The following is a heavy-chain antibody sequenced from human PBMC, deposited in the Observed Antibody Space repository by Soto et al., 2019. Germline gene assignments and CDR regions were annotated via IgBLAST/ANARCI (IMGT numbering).Heavy chain of an antibody. CDR3: ARHSGCSGGSCYSVYYFGMDV. V-gene: IGHV5-10-1*01. CDR2: IDPSDSYP. Sequence: GCRIVSHGGSRMRKITGKGLEWMGRIDPSDSYPNYSPSFQGHVTISADKSVSTAYLQWSSLKASDTAIYYCARHSGCSGGSCYSVYYFGMDVWVQGTTVTVSS. J-gene: IGHJ6*02. D-gene: IGHD2-15*01. CDR1: GCRIVSHG.